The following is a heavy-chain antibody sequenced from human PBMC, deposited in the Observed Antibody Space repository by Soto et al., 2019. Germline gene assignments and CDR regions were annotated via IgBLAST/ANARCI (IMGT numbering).Heavy chain of an antibody. V-gene: IGHV4-59*01. D-gene: IGHD4-17*01. CDR3: ARAPRTTVTAGFDY. CDR2: IYYSGST. J-gene: IGHJ4*02. CDR1: GGSISSYY. Sequence: SETLSLTCTVSGGSISSYYWSWIRQPPGKGLEWIGYIYYSGSTNYNPSLKSRVTISVDTSKNQFSLKLSSVTAADTAVYYCARAPRTTVTAGFDYWGQGTLVTVSS.